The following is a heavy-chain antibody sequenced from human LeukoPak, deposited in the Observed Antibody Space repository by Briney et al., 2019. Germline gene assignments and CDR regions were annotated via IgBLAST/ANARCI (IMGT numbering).Heavy chain of an antibody. Sequence: PGRSLRLSCAASGFTFSSYAMHWVRQAPGKGLEWVAVISYDGSNKYYADSVKGRFSISRDNSKNTLYLQMNSLRAEDTAVYYCARVGVSGSPVVPDVDVWGKGTTVTVSS. V-gene: IGHV3-30*04. CDR3: ARVGVSGSPVVPDVDV. CDR2: ISYDGSNK. D-gene: IGHD5-12*01. CDR1: GFTFSSYA. J-gene: IGHJ6*04.